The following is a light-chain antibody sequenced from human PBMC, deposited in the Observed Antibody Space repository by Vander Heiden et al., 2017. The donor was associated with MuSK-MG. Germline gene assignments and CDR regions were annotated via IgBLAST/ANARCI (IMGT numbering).Light chain of an antibody. J-gene: IGKJ4*01. Sequence: EIVMTQSPATLSVSPGEGATLSCRASQGVTTNLAWYQQKPGQPPRLLIYGTSTRTTGVPARFSGSGSGTDFTLTISSVQSEDFAVYYCHQYNNWPLTFGGGTKVEIK. CDR1: QGVTTN. V-gene: IGKV3-15*01. CDR3: HQYNNWPLT. CDR2: GTS.